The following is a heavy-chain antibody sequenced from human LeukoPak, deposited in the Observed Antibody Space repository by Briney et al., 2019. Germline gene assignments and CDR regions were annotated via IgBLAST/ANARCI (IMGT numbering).Heavy chain of an antibody. CDR1: GFTFSSYW. D-gene: IGHD4-17*01. J-gene: IGHJ4*02. CDR3: ARDDDYGDYFFDY. Sequence: GGSLRLSCAASGFTFSSYWMHWVRQAPGKGLVWVSRINSDGSSTGYADSVKGRFTISRDNAKNTLYLQMNSLRAEDTAVYYCARDDDYGDYFFDYWGQGTLVTVSS. V-gene: IGHV3-74*01. CDR2: INSDGSST.